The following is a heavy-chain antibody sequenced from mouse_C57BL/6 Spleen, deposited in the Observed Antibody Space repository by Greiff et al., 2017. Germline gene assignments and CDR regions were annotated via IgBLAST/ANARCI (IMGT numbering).Heavy chain of an antibody. J-gene: IGHJ2*01. D-gene: IGHD1-1*01. CDR1: GYTFTNYL. CDR2: INPGSGGT. Sequence: QVQLQQSGAELVRPGTSVKVSCKASGYTFTNYLIDWVKQRPGQGLEWIGGINPGSGGTNYNEKFKGKATVTADKSSSTAYMELRSLTSEDSAVDFCARGGHYYGSRDYWGKGTTVTVSS. V-gene: IGHV1-54*01. CDR3: ARGGHYYGSRDY.